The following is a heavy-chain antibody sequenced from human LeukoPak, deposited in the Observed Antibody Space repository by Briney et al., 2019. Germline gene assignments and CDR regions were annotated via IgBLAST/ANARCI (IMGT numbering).Heavy chain of an antibody. CDR3: AKEGYSGYEH. J-gene: IGHJ1*01. CDR2: ISWNSGSI. V-gene: IGHV3-9*03. D-gene: IGHD5-12*01. CDR1: GFTFDDYA. Sequence: GRSLRLTCAASGFTFDDYAMHWVRQAPGKGLEWVSGISWNSGSIGYADSVKGRFTISRDNAKNSLYLQMNSLRAEDMALYYCAKEGYSGYEHWGQGTLVTVSS.